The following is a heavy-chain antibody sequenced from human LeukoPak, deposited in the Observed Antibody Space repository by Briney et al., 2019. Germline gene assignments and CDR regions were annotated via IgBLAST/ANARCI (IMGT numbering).Heavy chain of an antibody. V-gene: IGHV3-30*04. CDR3: ARDIRFEGSGYDSLRNNWFDP. J-gene: IGHJ5*02. CDR2: ISYDGSNK. CDR1: GFTFSSYA. Sequence: PGRSLRPSCAASGFTFSSYAMHWVRQAPGKGLEWVAVISYDGSNKYYADSVKGRFTISRDNSKNTLYLQMNSLRAEDTALYYCARDIRFEGSGYDSLRNNWFDPWGQGTLVTVSS. D-gene: IGHD5-12*01.